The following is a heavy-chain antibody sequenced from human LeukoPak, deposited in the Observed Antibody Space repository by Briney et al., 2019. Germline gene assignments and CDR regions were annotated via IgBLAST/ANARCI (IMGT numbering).Heavy chain of an antibody. Sequence: GGSLRLSCAASGFTFSSYSMNWVRQAPGKGLEWVSSISSSSSYIYYADSVKGRFTISRDNAKNSLYLQMNSLRAEDTAVYYCARDRSSGGKGRGAFDIWGQGTMVTVSS. CDR3: ARDRSSGGKGRGAFDI. D-gene: IGHD4-23*01. J-gene: IGHJ3*02. CDR1: GFTFSSYS. V-gene: IGHV3-21*01. CDR2: ISSSSSYI.